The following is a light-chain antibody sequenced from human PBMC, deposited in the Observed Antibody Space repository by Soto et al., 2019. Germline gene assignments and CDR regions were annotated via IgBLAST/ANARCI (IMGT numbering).Light chain of an antibody. CDR2: DDS. V-gene: IGLV3-21*02. CDR1: NIGSKS. Sequence: SYELTQAPSVSVAPGQTARITCGGTNIGSKSVHWYQQKPGQAPVLVVYDDSDRPSGIPERFSGSNSGNTATLTISRVEAGDEADYYCQVWDSSSDHVVFGGGTKVTVL. J-gene: IGLJ2*01. CDR3: QVWDSSSDHVV.